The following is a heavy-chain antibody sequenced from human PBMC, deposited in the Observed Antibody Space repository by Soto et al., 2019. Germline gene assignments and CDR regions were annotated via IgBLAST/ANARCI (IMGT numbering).Heavy chain of an antibody. CDR1: GYSISSGYY. Sequence: SETLSLTCAVSGYSISSGYYWGWIRQPPGKGLEWIGSIYHSGSTYYNPSLKSRVTISVDTSKNQFSLKMSSVTAADTAVYYCARVGSSGWSPDYWGRGTLVTAPQ. CDR2: IYHSGST. D-gene: IGHD6-19*01. V-gene: IGHV4-38-2*01. CDR3: ARVGSSGWSPDY. J-gene: IGHJ4*02.